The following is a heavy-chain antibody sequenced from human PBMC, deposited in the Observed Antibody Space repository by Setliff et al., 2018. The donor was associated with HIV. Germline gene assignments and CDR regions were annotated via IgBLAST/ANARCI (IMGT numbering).Heavy chain of an antibody. Sequence: GASVKVSCKASGGTFSSYAISWVRQAPGQGLEWMGWISAYNGNTNYAQKLQGRVTMTTDTSTSTAYMELRRLRFDDTAVYYCARDVEHMMDVWGQGTTVTVSS. V-gene: IGHV1-18*01. J-gene: IGHJ6*02. CDR2: ISAYNGNT. CDR3: ARDVEHMMDV. CDR1: GGTFSSYA.